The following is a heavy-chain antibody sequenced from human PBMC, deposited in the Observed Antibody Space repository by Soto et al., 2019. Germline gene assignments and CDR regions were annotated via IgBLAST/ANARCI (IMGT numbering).Heavy chain of an antibody. J-gene: IGHJ4*02. CDR3: AKDPTMVRGVIVDY. CDR1: GFTFSSYA. V-gene: IGHV3-23*01. CDR2: ISGSGGST. Sequence: GGSLRLSCEASGFTFSSYAMSWVRQAPGKGLEWVSAISGSGGSTYYADSVKGRFTISRDNSKNTLYLQMNSLRAEDTAVYYCAKDPTMVRGVIVDYWGQGTLVTVSS. D-gene: IGHD3-10*01.